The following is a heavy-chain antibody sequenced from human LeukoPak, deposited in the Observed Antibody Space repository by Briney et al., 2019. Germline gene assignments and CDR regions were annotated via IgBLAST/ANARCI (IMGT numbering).Heavy chain of an antibody. V-gene: IGHV1-18*01. CDR2: ISAYNGNT. CDR1: GYTFTSYG. D-gene: IGHD3-22*01. CDR3: ARVSYDSSYDAFDI. J-gene: IGHJ3*02. Sequence: ASVKVSCKASGYTFTSYGISWVRQAPGQGLEWMGWISAYNGNTNYAQKLQGRVTMTTDTSTSTAYMELRSLRSDDTVVYYCARVSYDSSYDAFDIWGQGTMVTVSS.